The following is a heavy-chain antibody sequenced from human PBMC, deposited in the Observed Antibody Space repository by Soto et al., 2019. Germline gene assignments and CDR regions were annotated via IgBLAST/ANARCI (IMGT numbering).Heavy chain of an antibody. CDR2: IYHSGST. CDR1: GGSISGSNW. D-gene: IGHD4-17*01. Sequence: PSDTLWLTCAVSGGSISGSNWWSWVRQPPGKGLEWIGEIYHSGSTNYNPSLKSRVTISVDKSKNQFSLKLSSVTAADTAVYYCASLTVTSYRMDVWFQGTTVTDPS. J-gene: IGHJ6*02. CDR3: ASLTVTSYRMDV. V-gene: IGHV4-4*02.